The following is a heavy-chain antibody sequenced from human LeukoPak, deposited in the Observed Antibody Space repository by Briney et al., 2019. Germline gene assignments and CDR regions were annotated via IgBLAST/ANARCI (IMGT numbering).Heavy chain of an antibody. CDR3: ARLGFCSGGSCPYYLYYMDV. CDR2: IRDSGST. J-gene: IGHJ6*03. CDR1: GGSISSYY. V-gene: IGHV4-59*08. D-gene: IGHD2-15*01. Sequence: PSEALSLTCTVSGGSISSYYWSWIRQPPGKGLEWIAYIRDSGSTNSNPSLKSRVTISAETSKNEFSLKLSYVTAADTAVYYCARLGFCSGGSCPYYLYYMDVWGKGTTVTVSS.